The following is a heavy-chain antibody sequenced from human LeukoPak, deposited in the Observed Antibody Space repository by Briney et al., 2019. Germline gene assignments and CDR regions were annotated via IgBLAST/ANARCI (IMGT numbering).Heavy chain of an antibody. CDR1: GGSISSSNW. CDR3: ARAYGSGSYHYFDY. Sequence: SETLSLTCAVSGGSISSSNWWSWVRQPPGKGLEWIGEIYHSGSTNYNPSLKSRVTISVDKSKNQFSLKLSSVTAADTAVYYCARAYGSGSYHYFDYWGQGTLVTVSS. J-gene: IGHJ4*02. CDR2: IYHSGST. V-gene: IGHV4-4*02. D-gene: IGHD3-10*01.